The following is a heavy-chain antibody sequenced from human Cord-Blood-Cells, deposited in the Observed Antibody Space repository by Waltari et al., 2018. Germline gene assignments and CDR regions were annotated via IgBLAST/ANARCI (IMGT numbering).Heavy chain of an antibody. Sequence: QVQLVESGGGVVHPGRSLRLSCAASGFTCSSYAIHWVRQAPGKGLEWVAVISYDGSNKYYADSVKGRFTISRDNSKNTLYLQMNSLRAEDTAVYYCARDESKSRAWRGAFDIWGQGTMVTVSS. J-gene: IGHJ3*02. D-gene: IGHD1-1*01. V-gene: IGHV3-30-3*01. CDR3: ARDESKSRAWRGAFDI. CDR2: ISYDGSNK. CDR1: GFTCSSYA.